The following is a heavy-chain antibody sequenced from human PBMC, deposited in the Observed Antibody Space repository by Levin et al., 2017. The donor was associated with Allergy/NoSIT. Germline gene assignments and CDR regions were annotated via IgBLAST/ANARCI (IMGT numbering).Heavy chain of an antibody. V-gene: IGHV3-7*01. Sequence: PGESLKISCAASGFTFSSYWMSWVRQTPGRGLEWVATINHYGIETHYLDSVKGRFTISRDNAKKSLSLQMVDLRAEDTAVYYCGRDFGSYGFYEYHYGVDVWGQGTTVTVSS. D-gene: IGHD3-10*01. J-gene: IGHJ6*02. CDR3: GRDFGSYGFYEYHYGVDV. CDR2: INHYGIET. CDR1: GFTFSSYW.